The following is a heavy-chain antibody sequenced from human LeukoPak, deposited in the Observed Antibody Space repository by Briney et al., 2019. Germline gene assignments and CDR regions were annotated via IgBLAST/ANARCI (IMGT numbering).Heavy chain of an antibody. J-gene: IGHJ4*02. D-gene: IGHD1-26*01. V-gene: IGHV1-8*01. CDR3: ARVVGAIDY. Sequence: GASVKVSCKASGYSFTSYDINWVRQATGRGLEWLGWMNPNSGYTGYAQKFQGRVTMTRDTSISTAYMELSSLRSEDTAVYYCARVVGAIDYWGQGTLVTVSS. CDR2: MNPNSGYT. CDR1: GYSFTSYD.